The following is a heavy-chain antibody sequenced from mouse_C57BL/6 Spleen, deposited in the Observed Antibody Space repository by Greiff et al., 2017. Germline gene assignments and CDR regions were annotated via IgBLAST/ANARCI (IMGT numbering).Heavy chain of an antibody. CDR2: IDPSDSYT. D-gene: IGHD4-1*01. CDR3: ARLEGTGTSFDY. V-gene: IGHV1-69*01. CDR1: GYTFTSYW. Sequence: QVQLQQPGAELVMPGASVKLSCKASGYTFTSYWMHWVKQRPGQGLEWIGKIDPSDSYTNYNQKFKGKSTLTVDKSSSTAYMQLSSLTSEDSAVYYCARLEGTGTSFDYWGQGTTLTVSS. J-gene: IGHJ2*01.